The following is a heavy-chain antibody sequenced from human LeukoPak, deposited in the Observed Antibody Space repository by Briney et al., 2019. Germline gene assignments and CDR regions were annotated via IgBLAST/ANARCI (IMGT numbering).Heavy chain of an antibody. D-gene: IGHD3-3*01. CDR1: GGSFSGYY. Sequence: SETLSLTCAVYGGSFSGYYWSWVRQPPGKGLEWIGEINHSGSTNYNPSLKSRVTISVDTSKNQFSLKLSSVTAADTAVYYCAREGKFQENYDFWSGYYRIYAFDIWGQGTMVTVSS. J-gene: IGHJ3*02. CDR2: INHSGST. V-gene: IGHV4-34*01. CDR3: AREGKFQENYDFWSGYYRIYAFDI.